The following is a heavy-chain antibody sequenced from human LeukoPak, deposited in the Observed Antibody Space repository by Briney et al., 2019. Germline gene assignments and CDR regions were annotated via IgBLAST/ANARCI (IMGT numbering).Heavy chain of an antibody. CDR2: ISSSGSTT. CDR1: GFTFSDYY. V-gene: IGHV3-11*01. CDR3: AKERGAQWEAFDY. D-gene: IGHD1-26*01. J-gene: IGHJ4*02. Sequence: PGGSLRLSCAASGFTFSDYYMSWIRQAPGKGLEWVSYISSSGSTTYYADSVKGRFTISRDNSKNTLYLQMNSLRAEDTAVYYCAKERGAQWEAFDYWGQGTLVTVSS.